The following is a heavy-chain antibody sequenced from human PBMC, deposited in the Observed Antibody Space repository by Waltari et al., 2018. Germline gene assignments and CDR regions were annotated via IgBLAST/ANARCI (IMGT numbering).Heavy chain of an antibody. CDR1: GFTVSSHW. CDR3: VREVSRTSFGFWFDP. CDR2: IKPGGNRI. D-gene: IGHD3-16*01. Sequence: EVQVVESGGGLAQPGGSLRLSCASSGFTVSSHWLHWVRQAPGTGLLWVSRIKPGGNRIDYADSVKGRFTISRDNAKNTLFLQMNSLRAEDTAVYYCVREVSRTSFGFWFDPWGQGTLVTVSS. V-gene: IGHV3-74*01. J-gene: IGHJ5*02.